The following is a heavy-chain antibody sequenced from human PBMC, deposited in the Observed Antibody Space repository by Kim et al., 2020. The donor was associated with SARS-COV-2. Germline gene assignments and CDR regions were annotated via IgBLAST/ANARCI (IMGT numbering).Heavy chain of an antibody. Sequence: SETLSLTCAVYGGSFSGYYWSWIRQPPGKGLEWIGEINHSGSTNYNPSLKSRVTISVDTSKNQFSLKLSSVTAADTAVYYCARTTGYSYGRGGNWFDRWG. CDR2: INHSGST. D-gene: IGHD5-18*01. V-gene: IGHV4-34*01. CDR3: ARTTGYSYGRGGNWFDR. J-gene: IGHJ5*02. CDR1: GGSFSGYY.